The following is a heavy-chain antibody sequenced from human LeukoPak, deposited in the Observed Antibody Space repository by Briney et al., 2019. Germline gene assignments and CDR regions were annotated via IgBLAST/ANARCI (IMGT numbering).Heavy chain of an antibody. J-gene: IGHJ4*02. V-gene: IGHV1-2*02. Sequence: ASVKVSCKASGYTFTGYYMHWVRQAPGQGLKWMGWINPNSGGTYYAQKLQGRVTMTRDTSISTAYMELSRLRSDDTAVYYCAREDGSGSYYNPFDYWGQGTLVTVSS. CDR2: INPNSGGT. D-gene: IGHD3-10*01. CDR3: AREDGSGSYYNPFDY. CDR1: GYTFTGYY.